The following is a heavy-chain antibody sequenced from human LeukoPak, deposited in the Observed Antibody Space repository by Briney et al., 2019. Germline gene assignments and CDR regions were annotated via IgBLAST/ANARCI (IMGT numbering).Heavy chain of an antibody. CDR2: IYYSGST. J-gene: IGHJ4*02. Sequence: SETLSLTCAVSGGSISSGGYSWSWIRQPPGKGLEWIGYIYYSGSTNYNPSLKSRVTISVDTSKNQFSLKLSSVTAADTAVYYCARLLGYDREHRPTYYFDYWGQGTLVTVSS. V-gene: IGHV4-61*08. CDR3: ARLLGYDREHRPTYYFDY. CDR1: GGSISSGGYS. D-gene: IGHD2-2*01.